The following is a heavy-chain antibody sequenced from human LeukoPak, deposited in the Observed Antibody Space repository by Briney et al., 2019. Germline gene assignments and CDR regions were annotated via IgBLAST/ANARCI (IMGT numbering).Heavy chain of an antibody. D-gene: IGHD1-26*01. V-gene: IGHV3-7*01. CDR3: ARDPEEWEIPPNY. J-gene: IGHJ4*02. CDR2: INQDGSEE. CDR1: GFTFRSHD. Sequence: GGSLRLSCAASGFTFRSHDMSWVRQAPGKGLEWVANINQDGSEEKYADSVKGRFTIFRDNARNSVYLQMNRLRVDDTAVYYCARDPEEWEIPPNYWGQGTLVSVSS.